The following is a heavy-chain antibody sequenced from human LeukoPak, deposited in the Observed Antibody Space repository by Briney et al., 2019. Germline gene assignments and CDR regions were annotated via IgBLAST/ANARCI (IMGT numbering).Heavy chain of an antibody. Sequence: SETLSLTCTVSGGSISSSSYYWGWIRQPPGKGLEWIGSIYYSGSTYYNPSLKSRVTISVDTSKNQFSLELSSVTAADTAVYYCASQVGATPPYYCYYYMDVWGKGTTVTISS. J-gene: IGHJ6*03. D-gene: IGHD1-26*01. CDR1: GGSISSSSYY. V-gene: IGHV4-39*01. CDR2: IYYSGST. CDR3: ASQVGATPPYYCYYYMDV.